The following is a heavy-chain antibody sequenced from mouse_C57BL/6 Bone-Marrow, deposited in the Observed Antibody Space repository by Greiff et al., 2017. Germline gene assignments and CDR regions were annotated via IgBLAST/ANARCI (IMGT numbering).Heavy chain of an antibody. J-gene: IGHJ2*01. D-gene: IGHD2-5*01. CDR3: ARYSNDY. V-gene: IGHV1-81*01. CDR1: GYTFTSYG. CDR2: IYPRSGNT. Sequence: VKVVESGAELARPGASVKLSCKASGYTFTSYGISWVKQRTGQGLEWIGEIYPRSGNTYYNEKFKGKATLTADKSSSTAYMELRSLTSEDSAVYFCARYSNDYWGQGTTLTVSS.